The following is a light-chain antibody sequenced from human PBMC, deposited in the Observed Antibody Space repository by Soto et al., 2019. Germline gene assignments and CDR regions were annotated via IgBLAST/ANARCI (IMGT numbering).Light chain of an antibody. Sequence: QSVLTQPASVSWSPGQSITISCTGTSSDVGSYNLVSWYQQHPGKAPKLMIYEGSKRPSGVSNRFSGSKSGNTASLTISGLQAEDEADYYCCSYAGSSTSVFGGGTKLTVL. CDR3: CSYAGSSTSV. CDR2: EGS. CDR1: SSDVGSYNL. J-gene: IGLJ2*01. V-gene: IGLV2-23*01.